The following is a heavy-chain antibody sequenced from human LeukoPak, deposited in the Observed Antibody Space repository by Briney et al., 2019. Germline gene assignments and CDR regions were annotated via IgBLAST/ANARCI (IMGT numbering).Heavy chain of an antibody. CDR2: FDPEDGET. D-gene: IGHD2-15*01. V-gene: IGHV1-24*01. CDR3: ATGKYCSGGSCYENYYYYMDV. J-gene: IGHJ6*03. Sequence: ASVKVSRKVSGYTLTELSMHWVRQAPGKGLEWMGGFDPEDGETIYAQKFQGRVTMTEDTSTDTAYMELSSLRSEDTAVYYCATGKYCSGGSCYENYYYYMDVWGKGTTVTVSS. CDR1: GYTLTELS.